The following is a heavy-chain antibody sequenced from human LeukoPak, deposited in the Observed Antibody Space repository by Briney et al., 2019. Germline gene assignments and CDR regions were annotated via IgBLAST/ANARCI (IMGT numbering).Heavy chain of an antibody. J-gene: IGHJ4*02. D-gene: IGHD3-3*01. V-gene: IGHV4-39*01. CDR2: IYYSGST. CDR3: ASTLRSGSSHFDY. Sequence: PSETLSLTCTVSGDSISSSNYYWGWIRQSPGKGLEWIGSIYYSGSTYYNPSLKSRVTISVDTSKNQFSLKLSSVTAADTAVYYCASTLRSGSSHFDYWGQGTLVTVSS. CDR1: GDSISSSNYY.